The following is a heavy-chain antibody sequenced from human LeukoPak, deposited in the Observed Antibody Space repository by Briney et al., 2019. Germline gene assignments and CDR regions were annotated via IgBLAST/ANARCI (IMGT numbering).Heavy chain of an antibody. CDR1: GGSISSYY. CDR2: IYYSGST. V-gene: IGHV4-59*01. Sequence: PSETLSLTCTVSGGSISSYYWSWIRQPPGKGLEWIGYIYYSGSTNYNPSLKSRVTITADTSKNQFSLELSSVTAADTAVYYCARERGDKYYFDYWGQGTLVTVSS. J-gene: IGHJ4*02. CDR3: ARERGDKYYFDY. D-gene: IGHD2-21*02.